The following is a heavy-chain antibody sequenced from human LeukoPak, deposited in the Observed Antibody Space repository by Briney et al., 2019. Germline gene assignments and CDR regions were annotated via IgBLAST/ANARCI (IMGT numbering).Heavy chain of an antibody. CDR2: IIPIFGTA. V-gene: IGHV1-69*05. D-gene: IGHD1-26*01. CDR3: ARPPLYSGSYDANALDI. J-gene: IGHJ3*02. CDR1: GYTFTDYY. Sequence: WASVKISCKVSGYTFTDYYMHWVRQAPGQGLEWMGRIIPIFGTANYAQKFQGRVTITTDESTSTAYMELSSLRSEDTAVYYCARPPLYSGSYDANALDIWGQGTMVTVSS.